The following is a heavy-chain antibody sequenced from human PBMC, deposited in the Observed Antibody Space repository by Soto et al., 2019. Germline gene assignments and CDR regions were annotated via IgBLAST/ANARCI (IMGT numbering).Heavy chain of an antibody. J-gene: IGHJ1*01. CDR3: AREAKVVNAPAEYFQH. Sequence: GGSLRLSCAASGFTFSTYWMSWVRQAPGKGLEWVANIKQDGSEKYYVDSVKGRFTISRDNAKNSLYLQMNSLRAEDTAVYYCAREAKVVNAPAEYFQHWGQGNLVTVSS. CDR2: IKQDGSEK. D-gene: IGHD2-21*01. CDR1: GFTFSTYW. V-gene: IGHV3-7*05.